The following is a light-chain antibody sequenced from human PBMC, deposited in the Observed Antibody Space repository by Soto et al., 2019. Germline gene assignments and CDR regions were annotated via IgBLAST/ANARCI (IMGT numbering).Light chain of an antibody. Sequence: QSALTQPPSVSGAPGQRITISCTGSSSNIGADYAVHWYQHLPGTAPKLLIFDNNNRPSGVPDRFSGSKSGTSASLAITGLQAEDEADYYCQSFDSGLSVVVFGGGTKVTVL. CDR2: DNN. CDR1: SSNIGADYA. V-gene: IGLV1-40*01. J-gene: IGLJ2*01. CDR3: QSFDSGLSVVV.